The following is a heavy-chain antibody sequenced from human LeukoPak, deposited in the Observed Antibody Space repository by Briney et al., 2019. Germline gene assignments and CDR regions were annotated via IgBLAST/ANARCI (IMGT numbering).Heavy chain of an antibody. D-gene: IGHD3-10*01. V-gene: IGHV1-18*01. CDR2: ISAYNGNT. J-gene: IGHJ4*02. CDR1: GYTFTSYG. Sequence: ASVKVSCKASGYTFTSYGISWVRQAPGQGLEWMGWISAYNGNTNYAQKPQGRVTMTTDTSTSTAYMELRSLRSDDTAVYYCARHGSGSYYNLPTDYWGQGTLVTVSS. CDR3: ARHGSGSYYNLPTDY.